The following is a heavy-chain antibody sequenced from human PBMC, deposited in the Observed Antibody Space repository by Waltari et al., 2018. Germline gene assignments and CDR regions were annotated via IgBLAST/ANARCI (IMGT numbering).Heavy chain of an antibody. CDR3: ARSHDFWSGFDY. CDR1: AFTFSSYA. D-gene: IGHD3-3*01. CDR2: ISYDGSNK. V-gene: IGHV3-30-3*01. J-gene: IGHJ4*02. Sequence: QVQLVESGGGVVQPGRSLRLSCAASAFTFSSYAMHWFRQAPGKGLEWVAVISYDGSNKYYADSVKGRFTISRDNSKNTLYLQMNSLRAEDTAVYYCARSHDFWSGFDYWGQGTLVTVSS.